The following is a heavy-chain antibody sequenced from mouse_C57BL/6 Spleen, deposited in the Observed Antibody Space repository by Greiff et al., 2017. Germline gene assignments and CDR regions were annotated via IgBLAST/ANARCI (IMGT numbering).Heavy chain of an antibody. Sequence: EVQGVESGGGLVKPGGSLKLSCAASGFTFSDYGMHWVRQAPEKGLEWVAYISSGSSTIYYADTVKGRFTISRDNAKNTLCLQMTSLRSEDTAMYYCARTTTGYFDVWGTGTTVTVSS. CDR1: GFTFSDYG. CDR2: ISSGSSTI. D-gene: IGHD1-1*01. J-gene: IGHJ1*03. V-gene: IGHV5-17*01. CDR3: ARTTTGYFDV.